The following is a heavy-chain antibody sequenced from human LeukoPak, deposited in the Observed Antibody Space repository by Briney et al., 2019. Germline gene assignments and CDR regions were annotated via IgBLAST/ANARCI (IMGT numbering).Heavy chain of an antibody. V-gene: IGHV4-34*01. CDR1: GGSFSGYY. CDR2: IIHSGST. CDR3: ARGNSGPVNCSSTSCYFLGFDP. J-gene: IGHJ5*02. D-gene: IGHD2-2*01. Sequence: PSETLSLTCAVYGGSFSGYYWSWIRQPPGKGLEWIGEIIHSGSTNYNPSLKSRVTISVDTSKNQFSLKLSSVTAADTAVYYCARGNSGPVNCSSTSCYFLGFDPWGQGTLVTVSS.